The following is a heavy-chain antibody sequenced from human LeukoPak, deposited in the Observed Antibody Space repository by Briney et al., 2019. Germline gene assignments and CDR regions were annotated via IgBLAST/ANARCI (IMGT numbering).Heavy chain of an antibody. V-gene: IGHV3-23*01. CDR1: GFTFSSYA. D-gene: IGHD5-12*01. Sequence: GGPLRLSCAASGFTFSSYAMSWVRQAPGKGLEWVSAISGSGGSTYYADSVKGRFTISRDNSKNTLYLQMNSLRAEDTAVYYCAKGGGYVTYYYMDVWGKGTTVTVSS. CDR2: ISGSGGST. CDR3: AKGGGYVTYYYMDV. J-gene: IGHJ6*03.